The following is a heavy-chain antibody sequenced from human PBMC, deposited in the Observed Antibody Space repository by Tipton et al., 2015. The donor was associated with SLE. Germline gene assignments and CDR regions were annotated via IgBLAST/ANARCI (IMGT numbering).Heavy chain of an antibody. V-gene: IGHV4-4*07. CDR1: GGSISSYY. D-gene: IGHD1-26*01. CDR3: ARTLGAIAHTVYDAFDI. CDR2: IHTSGST. Sequence: TLSLTCTVSGGSISSYYWNWIRQPPGKGLEWIGRIHTSGSTTYNAFLKSRISISMDTSKNQFSLQLTSVTAADTAVYFCARTLGAIAHTVYDAFDIWGQGKMVTASS. J-gene: IGHJ3*02.